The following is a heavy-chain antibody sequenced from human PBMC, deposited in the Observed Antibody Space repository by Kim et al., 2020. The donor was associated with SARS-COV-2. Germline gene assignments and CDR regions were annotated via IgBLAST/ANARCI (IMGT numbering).Heavy chain of an antibody. D-gene: IGHD6-13*01. Sequence: SVKVSCKASGGTFSSYAISWVRQAPGQGLEWMGRIIPILGIANYAQKFQGRVTITADKSTSTAYMELSSLRSEDTAVYYCARFRIAAAGTQPYGYYYYGMDVWGQGTTVTVSS. CDR3: ARFRIAAAGTQPYGYYYYGMDV. CDR1: GGTFSSYA. V-gene: IGHV1-69*04. J-gene: IGHJ6*02. CDR2: IIPILGIA.